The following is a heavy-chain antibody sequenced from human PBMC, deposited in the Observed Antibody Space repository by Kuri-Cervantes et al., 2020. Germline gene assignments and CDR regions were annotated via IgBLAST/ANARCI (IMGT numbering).Heavy chain of an antibody. J-gene: IGHJ6*03. CDR1: GFTFSSYG. Sequence: GGSLRLSCAASGFTFSSYGMHWVRQAPGKGLEWVAFIRYDGSNKYYADSVKGRFTISRDNSKNTLYLQMNSLRSEDTAVYYCARVLTYYNFWSGYYTGRNYYYYYMDVWGKGTTVTVSS. CDR3: ARVLTYYNFWSGYYTGRNYYYYYMDV. D-gene: IGHD3-3*01. V-gene: IGHV3-30*02. CDR2: IRYDGSNK.